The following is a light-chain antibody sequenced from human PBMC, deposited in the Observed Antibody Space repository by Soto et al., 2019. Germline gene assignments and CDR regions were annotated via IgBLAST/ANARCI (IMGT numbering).Light chain of an antibody. V-gene: IGKV2-28*01. CDR2: LGS. CDR1: QSLLHSNGYHY. Sequence: EIVMTQSPVSLPVTPGEPASISCRSSQSLLHSNGYHYLDWYLQKPGQSPQLLIYLGSIRAPGAPDRFSGSGSGTAFTLTISRVEAEDVGVYFCMQPLQTTWTFGRGTKVDIK. J-gene: IGKJ1*01. CDR3: MQPLQTTWT.